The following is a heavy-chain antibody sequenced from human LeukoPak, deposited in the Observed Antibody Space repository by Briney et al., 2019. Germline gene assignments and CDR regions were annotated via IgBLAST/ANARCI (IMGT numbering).Heavy chain of an antibody. CDR3: ARALWGYYDSSGSPGHYFDY. CDR1: GGSISSYY. Sequence: SETLSLTCTVSGGSISSYYWSWIRQPPGKGLEWIGYIYYGRSTNYTPSLKSRVTISVDTSKNQFSLKLSSVTAADTAVYYCARALWGYYDSSGSPGHYFDYWGQGTLVTVSS. CDR2: IYYGRST. V-gene: IGHV4-59*01. J-gene: IGHJ4*02. D-gene: IGHD3-22*01.